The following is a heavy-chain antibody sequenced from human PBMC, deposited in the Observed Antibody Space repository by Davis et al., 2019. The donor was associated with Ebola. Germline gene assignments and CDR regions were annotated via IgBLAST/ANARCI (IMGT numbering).Heavy chain of an antibody. CDR2: INAGSGNT. D-gene: IGHD1-14*01. Sequence: AASVKVSCKASGYTFTSYAMHWVRQAPGQRLEWMGWINAGSGNTNYAQKFRGRLTMTRDMSISTAYMELRSLRVEDTAEYYCAASAGTVGKFDLWGQGTLVTVSS. CDR3: AASAGTVGKFDL. V-gene: IGHV1-3*01. CDR1: GYTFTSYA. J-gene: IGHJ5*02.